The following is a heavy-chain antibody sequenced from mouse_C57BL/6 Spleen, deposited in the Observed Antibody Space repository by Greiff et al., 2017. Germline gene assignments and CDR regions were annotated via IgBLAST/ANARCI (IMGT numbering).Heavy chain of an antibody. Sequence: QVQLQQSGAELARPGASVKLSCKASGYTFTSYGISWVKQRTGQGLEWIGEIYPRSGNTYYNEKFKGKATLTADKSSSTAYMELRSLTSEDSAVYFCARSEGGSAMDYWGQGTSVTVSA. V-gene: IGHV1-81*01. CDR2: IYPRSGNT. CDR1: GYTFTSYG. CDR3: ARSEGGSAMDY. J-gene: IGHJ4*01.